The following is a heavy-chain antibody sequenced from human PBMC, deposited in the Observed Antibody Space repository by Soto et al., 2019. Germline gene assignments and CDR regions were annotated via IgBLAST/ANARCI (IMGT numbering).Heavy chain of an antibody. Sequence: GGSLRLSCAASGFTFSSYGMHWVGQAPGKGLEWVAVIWYDGSNKYYADSVKGRFTISRDNSKNTLYLQMNSLRAEDTAVYYCARAYCSSTSCYWNWFDPWGQGTLVTVSS. V-gene: IGHV3-33*01. D-gene: IGHD2-2*01. CDR1: GFTFSSYG. CDR3: ARAYCSSTSCYWNWFDP. CDR2: IWYDGSNK. J-gene: IGHJ5*02.